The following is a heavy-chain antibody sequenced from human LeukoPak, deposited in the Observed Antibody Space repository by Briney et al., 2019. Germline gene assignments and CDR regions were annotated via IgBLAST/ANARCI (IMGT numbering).Heavy chain of an antibody. Sequence: GGSLRLSCAASGFTFSSYSMGWVRQAPGKGLEWVSAIASSVTTTYYADSVKGRFTISRDNSKNMLYLQMNSLRAEETAVYYCAKYQQRFFEYWGQGTLVSVSS. CDR2: IASSVTTT. D-gene: IGHD4-17*01. CDR3: AKYQQRFFEY. V-gene: IGHV3-23*05. CDR1: GFTFSSYS. J-gene: IGHJ4*02.